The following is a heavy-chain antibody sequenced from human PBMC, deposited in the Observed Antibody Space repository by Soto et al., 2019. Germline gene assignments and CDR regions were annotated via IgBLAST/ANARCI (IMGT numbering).Heavy chain of an antibody. J-gene: IGHJ4*02. CDR1: GYTFTSYD. CDR3: ARRLINYRTMVRGNVFAY. Sequence: ASVKVSCKASGYTFTSYDINWVRQATGQGLEWMGWMNPNSGNTGYAQKFQGRVTMTRNTSISTAYMELSSLSSEDTAVYYCARRLINYRTMVRGNVFAYWGQGTLVTVSS. V-gene: IGHV1-8*01. CDR2: MNPNSGNT. D-gene: IGHD3-10*01.